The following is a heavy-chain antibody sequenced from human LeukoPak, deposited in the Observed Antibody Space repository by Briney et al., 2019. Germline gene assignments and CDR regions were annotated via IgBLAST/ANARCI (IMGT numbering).Heavy chain of an antibody. Sequence: KPSETLSLTCTVSGFSITTYYWSWIRQSPGNGLEWIGQIHSSGSTTYNPSLKSRVTISLVTSKNQSSLHLSSVTAADTAVYYCARDIREVGESHYFDYWGQGTLVTVTS. V-gene: IGHV4-59*01. CDR3: ARDIREVGESHYFDY. J-gene: IGHJ4*02. CDR1: GFSITTYY. D-gene: IGHD1-26*01. CDR2: IHSSGST.